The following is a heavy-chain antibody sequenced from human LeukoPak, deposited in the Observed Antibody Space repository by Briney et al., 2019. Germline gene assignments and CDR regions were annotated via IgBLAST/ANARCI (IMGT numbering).Heavy chain of an antibody. J-gene: IGHJ6*04. CDR2: IYYSGST. D-gene: IGHD2-2*01. Sequence: PSETLSLTCTVSGGSISSYYWSWIRQPPGKGLEWIGYIYYSGSTNYNPSLKSRVTISVDTSKNQFSLKLSAVTAADTAVYYCARVKDGVVPAADVWGKGTTVTVSS. V-gene: IGHV4-59*01. CDR1: GGSISSYY. CDR3: ARVKDGVVPAADV.